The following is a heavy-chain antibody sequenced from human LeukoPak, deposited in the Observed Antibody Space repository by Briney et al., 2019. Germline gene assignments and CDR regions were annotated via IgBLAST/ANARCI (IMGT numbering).Heavy chain of an antibody. J-gene: IGHJ6*03. Sequence: ASVKVSCKASGYTFTSYDINWVRQATGQGLEWMGWMNPNSGNTGYAQKFQGRVTMTRNTSISTAYMELSSLRSEDTAVYYCAGGYSRKGLCYMDVWGKGTTVTVSS. V-gene: IGHV1-8*01. D-gene: IGHD4-11*01. CDR3: AGGYSRKGLCYMDV. CDR1: GYTFTSYD. CDR2: MNPNSGNT.